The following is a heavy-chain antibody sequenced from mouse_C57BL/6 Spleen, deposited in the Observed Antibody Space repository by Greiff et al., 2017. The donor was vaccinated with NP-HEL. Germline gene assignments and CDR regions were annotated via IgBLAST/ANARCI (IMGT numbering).Heavy chain of an antibody. Sequence: VQLQQSGAELVRPGASVKLSCTASGFNIKDDYMHWVKQRPEQGLEWIGWIDPENGDTEYASKFQGKATITADTSSNTAYLQLSSLTSEDTAVYYCTTGITTVEGNYAMDYWGQGTSVTVSS. CDR2: IDPENGDT. D-gene: IGHD1-1*01. V-gene: IGHV14-4*01. CDR1: GFNIKDDY. CDR3: TTGITTVEGNYAMDY. J-gene: IGHJ4*01.